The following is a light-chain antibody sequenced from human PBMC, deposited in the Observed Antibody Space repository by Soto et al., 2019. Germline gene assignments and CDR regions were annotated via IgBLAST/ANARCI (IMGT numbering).Light chain of an antibody. CDR3: SSYTTSNTRQIA. V-gene: IGLV2-14*03. Sequence: SLLPQPASVSGSPGQSITISCPGTSSDVGGYNYVSWYQHHPGKAPKLMIFDVSNRPSGVSNRFSGSKSGNTASLTISGLQPEDEADYYCSSYTTSNTRQIAFGTGTKVTVL. CDR1: SSDVGGYNY. CDR2: DVS. J-gene: IGLJ1*01.